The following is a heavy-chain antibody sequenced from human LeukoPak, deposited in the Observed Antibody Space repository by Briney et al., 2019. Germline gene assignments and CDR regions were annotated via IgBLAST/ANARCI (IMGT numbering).Heavy chain of an antibody. CDR2: IRYDGSNK. D-gene: IGHD4-17*01. Sequence: PGGSLRLSCAASGFTFSSYGMHWVRQAPGKGLEWVAFIRYDGSNKYYADSVKGRFTISRGNSKNTLYLQMNSLRAEDTAVYYCAKDRLFNGDYFYYFDYWGQGTLVTVSS. J-gene: IGHJ4*02. CDR3: AKDRLFNGDYFYYFDY. V-gene: IGHV3-30*02. CDR1: GFTFSSYG.